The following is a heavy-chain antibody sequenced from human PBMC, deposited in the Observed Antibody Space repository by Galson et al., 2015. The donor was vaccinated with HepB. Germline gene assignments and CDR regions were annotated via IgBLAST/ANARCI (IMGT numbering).Heavy chain of an antibody. J-gene: IGHJ5*02. CDR1: GYTFTGYY. V-gene: IGHV1-2*06. CDR3: AREGGNCTGGVCVNWFDP. D-gene: IGHD2-8*02. CDR2: INPNSGGT. Sequence: SVKVSCKASGYTFTGYYMHLVRQAPGQGLEWMGRINPNSGGTNYAQKFQGRVTMTRDTSISTAYMELSRLRSDDTAVYYCAREGGNCTGGVCVNWFDPWGQGTLVTVSS.